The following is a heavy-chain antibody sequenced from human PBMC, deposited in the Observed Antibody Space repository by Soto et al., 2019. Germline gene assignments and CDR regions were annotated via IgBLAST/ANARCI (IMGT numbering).Heavy chain of an antibody. J-gene: IGHJ6*03. D-gene: IGHD6-6*01. V-gene: IGHV3-64*01. Sequence: EVQLAESGGGLAQPGGSLRLSCAASGFTLSGYAMDWVRQAPGKGLEYVSGISSNGVGTYYANSVQDIFTISRDNFENTVYLHMRSLRPEGMAVYYCSSRARRDFYYTDVWGKGTTVTVS. CDR2: ISSNGVGT. CDR3: SSRARRDFYYTDV. CDR1: GFTLSGYA.